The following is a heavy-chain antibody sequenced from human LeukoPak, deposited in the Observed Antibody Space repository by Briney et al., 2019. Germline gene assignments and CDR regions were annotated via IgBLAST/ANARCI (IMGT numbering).Heavy chain of an antibody. Sequence: GGSLRLSCAASGFTFSSYAMSWVRQAPGKGLEWVSAISGSGGSTYYADSVKGRFTISRDNSKNTLYLQMNSLRAEDTAIYYCAKARYYYDSSVPYYFDYWGQGTLVTVSS. J-gene: IGHJ4*02. CDR2: ISGSGGST. CDR1: GFTFSSYA. V-gene: IGHV3-23*01. CDR3: AKARYYYDSSVPYYFDY. D-gene: IGHD3-22*01.